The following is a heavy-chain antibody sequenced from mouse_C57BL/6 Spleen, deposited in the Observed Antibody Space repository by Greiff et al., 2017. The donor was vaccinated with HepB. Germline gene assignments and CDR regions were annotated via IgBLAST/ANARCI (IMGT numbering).Heavy chain of an antibody. CDR1: GYTFTSYW. J-gene: IGHJ3*01. V-gene: IGHV1-69*01. CDR3: ASNLWDWFAY. CDR2: IDPSDSYT. Sequence: QVQLKQPGAELVMPGASVKLSCKASGYTFTSYWMHWVKQRPGQGLEWIGEIDPSDSYTNYNQKFKSKSTLTVDKSSSTAYMQLSSLTSADSAVYYCASNLWDWFAYWGQGTLVTVSA. D-gene: IGHD4-1*01.